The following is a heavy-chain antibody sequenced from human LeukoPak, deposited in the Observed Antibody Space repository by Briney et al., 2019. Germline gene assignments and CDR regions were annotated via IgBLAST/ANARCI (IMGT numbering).Heavy chain of an antibody. CDR1: VDSISNYY. D-gene: IGHD5-24*01. CDR3: ATARRDGYNLDWYFDL. Sequence: PSETLSLTCTVSVDSISNYYRSWIRQPPGKGLEWMGYIYYSGSTDYNPSLKSRVTISVDTSKNSVSLKLNSVTAADTAVYYCATARRDGYNLDWYFDLWGRGTLVTVSS. CDR2: IYYSGST. V-gene: IGHV4-59*01. J-gene: IGHJ2*01.